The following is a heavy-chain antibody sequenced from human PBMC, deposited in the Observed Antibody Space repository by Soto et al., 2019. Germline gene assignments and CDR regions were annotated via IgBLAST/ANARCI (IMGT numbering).Heavy chain of an antibody. D-gene: IGHD2-8*01. V-gene: IGHV1-3*01. J-gene: IGHJ4*02. CDR3: AREPEDGVPGDY. CDR1: GYTFTAHS. Sequence: QVQLVQSGTEVKEPGASVRVSCKASGYTFTAHSLHWARQVPGQGLEWMGWIIVSHDRPRYAPQFQGRLTFETDRIATTAYMQLTRLKPEDTAVSFCAREPEDGVPGDYWGQGTPVVVSS. CDR2: IIVSHDRP.